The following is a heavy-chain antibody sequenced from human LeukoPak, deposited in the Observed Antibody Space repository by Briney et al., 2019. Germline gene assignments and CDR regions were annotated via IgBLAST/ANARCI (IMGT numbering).Heavy chain of an antibody. D-gene: IGHD2-21*01. J-gene: IGHJ4*02. Sequence: GGSLRLSCAASGFTFSSYSMNWVRQAPGKGLAWVSSISSGSSYIYYADSVKGRFTISRDNSKNTLYLQMNSLRAEDTAVYYCASGRGENFDYWGQGTLVTVSS. CDR3: ASGRGENFDY. CDR1: GFTFSSYS. CDR2: ISSGSSYI. V-gene: IGHV3-21*04.